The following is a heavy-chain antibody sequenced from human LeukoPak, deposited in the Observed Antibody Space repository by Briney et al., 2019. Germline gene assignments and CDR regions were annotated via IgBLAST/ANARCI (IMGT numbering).Heavy chain of an antibody. D-gene: IGHD3-16*01. J-gene: IGHJ6*04. CDR2: ISSSSSYI. CDR1: GFTFSSYS. Sequence: GGSLRLSCAASGFTFSSYSMNWVRQAPGKGLEWVSSISSSSSYIYYADSVKGRFTISRDNAKNSLYLQMNSLRAEDTAVYYCAKPRGGRGLGNYSYYGRDVWGKGTRVTVSS. CDR3: AKPRGGRGLGNYSYYGRDV. V-gene: IGHV3-21*04.